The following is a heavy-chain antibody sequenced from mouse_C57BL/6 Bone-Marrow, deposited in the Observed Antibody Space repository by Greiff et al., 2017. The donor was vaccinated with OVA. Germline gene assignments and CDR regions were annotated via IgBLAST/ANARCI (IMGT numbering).Heavy chain of an antibody. Sequence: EVQLQQSGPVLVKPGASVKMSCKASGYTFTDYYMNWVKQSNGKSLEWIGVINPYNGGTSYNQKFKGKATLTVDKSSSTSYIELNSLTSEDSAVYYSARMVYYSNYEGYFDVWGTGTTVTVSS. V-gene: IGHV1-19*01. D-gene: IGHD2-5*01. CDR1: GYTFTDYY. J-gene: IGHJ1*03. CDR2: INPYNGGT. CDR3: ARMVYYSNYEGYFDV.